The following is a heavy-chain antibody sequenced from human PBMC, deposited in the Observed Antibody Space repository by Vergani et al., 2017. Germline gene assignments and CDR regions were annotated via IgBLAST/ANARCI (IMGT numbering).Heavy chain of an antibody. J-gene: IGHJ4*02. CDR2: IYPGDSDT. D-gene: IGHD3-22*01. CDR3: ARHGLGSYYYDSSGYSPDY. V-gene: IGHV5-51*01. CDR1: GYSFTSYW. Sequence: EVQLVQSGAEVKKPGESLKISCKGSGYSFTSYWIGWVRQMPGKGLEWMGIIYPGDSDTRYSPSFQGQVTISADKSIRTAYLQWSSLKASDTAMYYCARHGLGSYYYDSSGYSPDYWGQGTLVTVSS.